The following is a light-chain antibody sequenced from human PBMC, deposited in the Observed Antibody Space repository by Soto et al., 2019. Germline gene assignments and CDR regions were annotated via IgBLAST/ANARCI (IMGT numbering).Light chain of an antibody. J-gene: IGKJ2*01. V-gene: IGKV1-33*01. CDR1: QDISNY. Sequence: DIQMTQSPSSLSASVGDRVTITCQASQDISNYLNWYQQKPGKAPKLLIYDASNLETGVPSRFSGSGSGTDFTFSISSLQPEDIATYFFQQYFNLPYTFGQGTKLQIK. CDR2: DAS. CDR3: QQYFNLPYT.